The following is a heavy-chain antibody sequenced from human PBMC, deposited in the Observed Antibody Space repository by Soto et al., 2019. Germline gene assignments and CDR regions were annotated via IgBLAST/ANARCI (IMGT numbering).Heavy chain of an antibody. CDR2: LYSGGGGKT. V-gene: IGHV3-66*04. Sequence: PGGSLRLSCAASGFTVSSGYMSWVRQAPGKGLEWVSALYSGGGGKTYYADSVKGRFTIYRDNSNNTLYLQMNSLRADDTAVYYCATQVGPSTTFDNWGQGALVTVSS. CDR3: ATQVGPSTTFDN. D-gene: IGHD1-26*01. J-gene: IGHJ4*02. CDR1: GFTVSSGY.